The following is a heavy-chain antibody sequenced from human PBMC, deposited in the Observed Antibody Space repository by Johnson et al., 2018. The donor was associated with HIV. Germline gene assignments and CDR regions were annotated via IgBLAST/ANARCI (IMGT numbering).Heavy chain of an antibody. CDR3: ARDHIAAALGAFDI. CDR1: GFTVSSNY. V-gene: IGHV3-66*01. CDR2: LYSGGST. Sequence: VQLVESGGGVVQPGRSLRLSCAASGFTVSSNYMSWVRQAPGKGLEWVSVLYSGGSTYYADSVKGRFTISRDNSKNTLYLQMNSLRAEDTAVYYCARDHIAAALGAFDIWGQGTMVTVSS. D-gene: IGHD6-13*01. J-gene: IGHJ3*02.